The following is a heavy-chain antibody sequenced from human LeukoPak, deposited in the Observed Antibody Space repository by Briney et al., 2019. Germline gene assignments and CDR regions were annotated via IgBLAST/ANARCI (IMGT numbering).Heavy chain of an antibody. CDR1: GFTFSSYS. CDR3: ARRRGTHPSYFDY. J-gene: IGHJ4*02. CDR2: ISSSSSTI. D-gene: IGHD1-14*01. V-gene: IGHV3-48*04. Sequence: PGGSLRLSCPASGFTFSSYSMNWVRQAPGKGLEWVSYISSSSSTIYYADSVKGRFTISRDNAKNSLYLQMNSLRAEDTAVYYCARRRGTHPSYFDYWGQGTLVTVSS.